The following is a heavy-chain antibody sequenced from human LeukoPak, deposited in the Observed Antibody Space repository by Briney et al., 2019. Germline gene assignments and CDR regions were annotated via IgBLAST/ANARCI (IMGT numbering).Heavy chain of an antibody. D-gene: IGHD2-21*01. V-gene: IGHV4-39*01. CDR2: IYNSGTI. Sequence: DPSETLSLTCTVSGGSISSRGYFWGWIRQPPGKELEWIGSIYNSGTIYYNPSLESRVTMSIDTSKNQFSLKLSSVTAADTAVYFCARQLDEYSLPRGSDYWGQGTLATVSS. J-gene: IGHJ4*02. CDR1: GGSISSRGYF. CDR3: ARQLDEYSLPRGSDY.